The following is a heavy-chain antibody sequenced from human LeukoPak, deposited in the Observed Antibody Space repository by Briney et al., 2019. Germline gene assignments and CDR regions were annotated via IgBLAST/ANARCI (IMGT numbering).Heavy chain of an antibody. V-gene: IGHV3-21*01. CDR2: ISSSSSYI. D-gene: IGHD1-26*01. J-gene: IGHJ3*02. CDR3: ARDKPYGLVGATTFKAFDI. CDR1: GFTFSSYS. Sequence: GGSLRLSCAASGFTFSSYSMNWVRQAPGKGLEWVSSISSSSSYIYYADSVKGRFTISRDNAKNSLYLQMNSLRAEDTAVYYCARDKPYGLVGATTFKAFDIWGQGTMVTVSS.